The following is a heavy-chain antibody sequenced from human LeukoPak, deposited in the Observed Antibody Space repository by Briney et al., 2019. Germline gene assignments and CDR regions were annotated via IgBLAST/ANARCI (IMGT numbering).Heavy chain of an antibody. CDR3: ARDRFWYSSSWYYFDY. CDR2: TYYRSKWYN. D-gene: IGHD6-13*01. V-gene: IGHV6-1*01. J-gene: IGHJ4*02. CDR1: GDSVSSNSAA. Sequence: SQTLSLTCAISGDSVSSNSAAWNWIRQSPSRGLEWLGRTYYRSKWYNDYAVSVKSRITINPDTSKNQFSLQLNSVTPEDTAEYYCARDRFWYSSSWYYFDYWGQGTLVTVSS.